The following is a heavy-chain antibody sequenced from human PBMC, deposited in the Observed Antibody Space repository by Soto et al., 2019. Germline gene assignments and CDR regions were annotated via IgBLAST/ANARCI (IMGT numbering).Heavy chain of an antibody. CDR1: GGTFNGYG. J-gene: IGHJ3*01. CDR3: ARGVSNSGAYYTGPSAYDL. CDR2: TVPVFDTS. D-gene: IGHD3-10*01. Sequence: QVQLVQSGAVVKKPGSSVEVSCKASGGTFNGYGISWVRQAPGQGLEWMGGTVPVFDTSKYAPRFQGRVTITADKSTSTAYMELSSVRSEETAIYFCARGVSNSGAYYTGPSAYDLWGQGTLVIVSS. V-gene: IGHV1-69*06.